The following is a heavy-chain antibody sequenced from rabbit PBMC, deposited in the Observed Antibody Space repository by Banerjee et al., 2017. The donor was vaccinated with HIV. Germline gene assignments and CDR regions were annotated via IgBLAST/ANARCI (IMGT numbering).Heavy chain of an antibody. CDR3: ARDLWYPPNL. D-gene: IGHD7-1*01. CDR1: GFSFSSSYY. Sequence: QSLEESGGDLVKPGASLTLTCTASGFSFSSSYYMCWVRQAPGKGLEWIGCITTGSGNTYYASWAKGRFTISKTSSTMVTLQMTSLTAADTATYFCARDLWYPPNLWGPGTLVTVS. CDR2: ITTGSGNT. J-gene: IGHJ4*01. V-gene: IGHV1S40*01.